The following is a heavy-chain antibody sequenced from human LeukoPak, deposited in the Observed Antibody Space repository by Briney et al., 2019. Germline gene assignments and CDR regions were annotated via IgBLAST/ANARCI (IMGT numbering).Heavy chain of an antibody. V-gene: IGHV3-23*01. CDR2: ISGRGGST. CDR3: AKGVHCSGGSCYAGGKFDY. J-gene: IGHJ4*02. Sequence: TGGSLRLSCAASGFTFSSYAMSWVRQAPGKGLEWVSAISGRGGSTYYADSVKGRFTISRDNSKNTLYLQMNSLGAEDTAVYYCAKGVHCSGGSCYAGGKFDYWGQGTLVTVSS. CDR1: GFTFSSYA. D-gene: IGHD2-15*01.